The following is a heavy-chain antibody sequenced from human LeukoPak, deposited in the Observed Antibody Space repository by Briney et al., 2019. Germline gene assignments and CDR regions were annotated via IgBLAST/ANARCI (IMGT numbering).Heavy chain of an antibody. J-gene: IGHJ4*02. V-gene: IGHV3-74*01. Sequence: GGSLRLSCEASGFNFSTYWMNWVCQAPGKGLVWVSRINTDGTSTSYADSVKGRFTISRDNAKNTLYLQMNSLRAEDTPVYYCARGGLRRGAYFDYWGQGTLVTVSS. CDR3: ARGGLRRGAYFDY. CDR2: INTDGTST. CDR1: GFNFSTYW.